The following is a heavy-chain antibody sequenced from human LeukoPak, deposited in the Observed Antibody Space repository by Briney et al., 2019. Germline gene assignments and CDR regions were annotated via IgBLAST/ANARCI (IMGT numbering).Heavy chain of an antibody. CDR3: AKDRYSSSSSSNWFDP. CDR1: GFTFDDYA. CDR2: ISWNSGSI. Sequence: PGGSLRLSCAASGFTFDDYAMHWVRQAPGKGLEWVSGISWNSGSIGYADSVKGRFTISRDNAKNSLYLQMNSLRAEDTALYYCAKDRYSSSSSSNWFDPWGQGTLVTVSS. J-gene: IGHJ5*02. V-gene: IGHV3-9*01. D-gene: IGHD6-6*01.